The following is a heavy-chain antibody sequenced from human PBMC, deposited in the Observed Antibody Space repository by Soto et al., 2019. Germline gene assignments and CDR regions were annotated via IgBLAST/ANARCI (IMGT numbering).Heavy chain of an antibody. J-gene: IGHJ4*02. CDR2: ISAYNGNT. CDR1: GYTFTSYG. CDR3: ARNLGYCSSTSCYTRYFDY. V-gene: IGHV1-18*01. D-gene: IGHD2-2*02. Sequence: QVQLVQSGAEVKKPGASVKVSCKASGYTFTSYGISWVRQAPGQGLEWMGWISAYNGNTNYPQKLQGRVTMTTDTSTSTADMELRSLRSDDTAVYYCARNLGYCSSTSCYTRYFDYWGQGTLVTVSS.